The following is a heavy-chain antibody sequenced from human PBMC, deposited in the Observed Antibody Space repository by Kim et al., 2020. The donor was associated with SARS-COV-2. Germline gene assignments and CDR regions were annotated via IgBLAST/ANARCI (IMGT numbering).Heavy chain of an antibody. J-gene: IGHJ6*02. CDR2: IYSDSST. CDR3: ARDRGDPAWVGGMDV. D-gene: IGHD2-21*01. V-gene: IGHV3-53*01. Sequence: GRSLRLSCAASGFTVSGSYMSWVRQAPGKGLEWVSVIYSDSSTYYADSVKGRFTISRDNSKNTLYLQMNSLRAEDTAVYYCARDRGDPAWVGGMDVWGQGTTVTVSS. CDR1: GFTVSGSY.